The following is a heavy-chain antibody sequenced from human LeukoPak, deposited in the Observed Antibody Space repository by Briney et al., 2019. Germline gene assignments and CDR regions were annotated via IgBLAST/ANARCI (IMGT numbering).Heavy chain of an antibody. V-gene: IGHV3-30*03. CDR3: ARIYYYDSSGYYPEYYFDY. Sequence: PGGSLRLSCAASGFTFSSYGMHWVRQAPGKGLEWVAVISYDGSNKYYADSVKGRFTISRDNSKNTLYLQMNSLRAEDTAVYYCARIYYYDSSGYYPEYYFDYWGQGTLVTVSS. CDR1: GFTFSSYG. D-gene: IGHD3-22*01. CDR2: ISYDGSNK. J-gene: IGHJ4*02.